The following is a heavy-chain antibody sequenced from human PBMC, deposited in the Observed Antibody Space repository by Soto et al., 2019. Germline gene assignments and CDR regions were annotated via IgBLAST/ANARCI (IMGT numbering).Heavy chain of an antibody. Sequence: ASVKVSCKASGYTFTSYDINWVRQATGQGLEWMGWMNPNSGNTGYAQKFQGRVTMTRNTSISTAYMELRSLRSDDTAVYYCARDQGFSRGWCDYWGQGTLVTVSS. V-gene: IGHV1-8*01. CDR1: GYTFTSYD. D-gene: IGHD6-19*01. CDR3: ARDQGFSRGWCDY. J-gene: IGHJ4*02. CDR2: MNPNSGNT.